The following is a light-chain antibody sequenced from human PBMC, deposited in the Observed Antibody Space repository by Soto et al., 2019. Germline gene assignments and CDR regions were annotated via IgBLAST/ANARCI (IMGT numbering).Light chain of an antibody. J-gene: IGLJ1*01. CDR3: CSYTTSNTRQIV. CDR2: DVT. V-gene: IGLV2-14*01. CDR1: SSDVGGYNY. Sequence: SVLPQPASVSGSPGQSITISCTGTSSDVGGYNYVSWYQQQPGKAPKFMIYDVTNRPSGVSNRFSGSKSGNTASLTISGLQAEDGADYYCCSYTTSNTRQIVFGTGTKVTVL.